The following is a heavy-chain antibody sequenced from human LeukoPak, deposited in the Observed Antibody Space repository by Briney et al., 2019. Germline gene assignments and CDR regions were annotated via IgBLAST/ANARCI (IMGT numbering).Heavy chain of an antibody. CDR3: ARVIAGSHVGYYFDY. D-gene: IGHD2-15*01. CDR2: ISSSGSTI. V-gene: IGHV3-48*03. J-gene: IGHJ4*02. Sequence: GGSLRLSCAASGFTFSSYEMNWVRQAPGKGLELVSYISSSGSTIYYADSVKGRFTISRDNAKNSLYLQMNSLRAEDTAVYYCARVIAGSHVGYYFDYWGQGTLVTVSS. CDR1: GFTFSSYE.